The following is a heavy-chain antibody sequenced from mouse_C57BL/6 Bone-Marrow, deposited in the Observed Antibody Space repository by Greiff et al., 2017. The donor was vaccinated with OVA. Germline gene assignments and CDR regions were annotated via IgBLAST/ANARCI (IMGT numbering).Heavy chain of an antibody. D-gene: IGHD6-1*01. Sequence: QVQLQQSGPELVKPGASVKISCKASGYAFSSSWMNWVKQRPGKGLEWIGRIYPGDGDTNYNGKFKGQATLTADKSSSTAYMQLSSLTSEDSAVYFCARTTPWFAYWGQGTLVTVSA. V-gene: IGHV1-82*01. CDR3: ARTTPWFAY. CDR1: GYAFSSSW. CDR2: IYPGDGDT. J-gene: IGHJ3*01.